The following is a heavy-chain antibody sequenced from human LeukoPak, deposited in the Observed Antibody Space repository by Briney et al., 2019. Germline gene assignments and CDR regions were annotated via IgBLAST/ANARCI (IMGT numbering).Heavy chain of an antibody. V-gene: IGHV3-11*01. Sequence: GGSLRLSCAASGFTFSDYYMSWIRQAPGKGLEWVSYISNSGSTIYYADSVKGRFTVSRDNARNSLYLQMSSLRAEDTAVYYCASGYDRVGWGAFDIWGQGTMVTVSS. J-gene: IGHJ3*02. CDR1: GFTFSDYY. CDR2: ISNSGSTI. D-gene: IGHD3-22*01. CDR3: ASGYDRVGWGAFDI.